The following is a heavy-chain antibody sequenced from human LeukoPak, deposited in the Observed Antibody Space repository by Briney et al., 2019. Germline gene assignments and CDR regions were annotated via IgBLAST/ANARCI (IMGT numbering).Heavy chain of an antibody. Sequence: GGSLTLSCAASGFTLSSHYMSWVRQAPGKGLEWVSVIYSGGSTYYPDSVKGRFTISRDNSKHTLYLQMNSLRAEDTAVYYCARDGSQRYYDFVRYGMDVWGQGTTVTVSS. J-gene: IGHJ6*02. CDR3: ARDGSQRYYDFVRYGMDV. V-gene: IGHV3-66*01. CDR2: IYSGGST. D-gene: IGHD3-3*01. CDR1: GFTLSSHY.